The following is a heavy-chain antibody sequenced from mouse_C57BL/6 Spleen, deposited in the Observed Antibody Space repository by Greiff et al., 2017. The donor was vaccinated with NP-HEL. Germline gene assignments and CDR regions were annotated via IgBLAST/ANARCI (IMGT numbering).Heavy chain of an antibody. D-gene: IGHD2-1*01. J-gene: IGHJ2*01. CDR3: ARGGNFDY. CDR1: GYAFSSYW. CDR2: IYPGDGDT. V-gene: IGHV1-80*01. Sequence: VQLQQSGAELVKPGASVKISCKASGYAFSSYWMNWVKRRPGKGLEWIGQIYPGDGDTNYNGKFKGKATLTADKSSSTAYMQLSSLTSEDSAVYFCARGGNFDYWGQGTTLTVSS.